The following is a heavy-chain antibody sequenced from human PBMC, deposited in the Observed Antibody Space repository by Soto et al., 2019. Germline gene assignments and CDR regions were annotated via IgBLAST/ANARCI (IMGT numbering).Heavy chain of an antibody. D-gene: IGHD2-15*01. CDR3: ARGSRSSGGSNRFDY. CDR1: GAPFASYP. V-gene: IGHV1-69*02. CDR2: IIPILGIA. Sequence: QVQLVQSGAEVKKPGSSVKVSCKASGAPFASYPITWGRRPPGQGLGWMGRIIPILGIANYAQKFQGRVTITADKSTSTAYMELSSLRSEDTAVYYCARGSRSSGGSNRFDYWGQGTLVTVSS. J-gene: IGHJ4*02.